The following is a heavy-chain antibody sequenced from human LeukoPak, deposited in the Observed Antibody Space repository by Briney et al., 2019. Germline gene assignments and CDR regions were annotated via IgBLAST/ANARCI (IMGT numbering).Heavy chain of an antibody. D-gene: IGHD7-27*01. CDR3: ARGLGPPSREWFDP. CDR2: VSGSGGRT. V-gene: IGHV3-23*01. CDR1: GFTFSSYA. Sequence: GGSLRLSCAASGFTFSSYAMDWVRQAPGKGLEWVSAVSGSGGRTYYADSVKGRFTISRANSKNALYLQMNSLRAEDTAVYYCARGLGPPSREWFDPWGQGTLVTVSS. J-gene: IGHJ5*02.